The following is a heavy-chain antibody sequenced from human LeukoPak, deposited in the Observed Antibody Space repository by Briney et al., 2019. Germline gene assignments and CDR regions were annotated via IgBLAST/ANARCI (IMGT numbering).Heavy chain of an antibody. V-gene: IGHV4-59*11. D-gene: IGHD6-19*01. J-gene: IGHJ4*02. CDR3: AKVAVAGTLPSTLYYFDY. Sequence: SETLSLTCSVSGASISSHYWSWIRQPPGKGLEWIGYIHYSGSTNCNPSLKSRVTISLDTSKNQFSLKLTSVTAADTAVYYCAKVAVAGTLPSTLYYFDYWGQGTLVTVSS. CDR1: GASISSHY. CDR2: IHYSGST.